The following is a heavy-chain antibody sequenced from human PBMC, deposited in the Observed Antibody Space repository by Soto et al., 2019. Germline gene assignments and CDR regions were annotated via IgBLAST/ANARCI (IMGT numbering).Heavy chain of an antibody. J-gene: IGHJ3*01. V-gene: IGHV4-4*02. CDR3: AYSTGWYRLDV. CDR2: VYHSGGN. Sequence: QVHLQESGPGLGKPSGTLSLTCAVSGGSISTPYWWTWVRQPPGKELEWIGDVYHSGGNNYNPSLMSRVTISLDKSKNQFSLKMMSVTAADTAIYYCAYSTGWYRLDVWGQGTMVIVSS. CDR1: GGSISTPYW. D-gene: IGHD6-19*01.